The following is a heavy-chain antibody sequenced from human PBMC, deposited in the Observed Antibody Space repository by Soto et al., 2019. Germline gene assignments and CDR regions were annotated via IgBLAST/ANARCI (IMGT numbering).Heavy chain of an antibody. CDR1: GFTFSSYD. CDR3: GRPSGYYDTSGYYGTVYYYGMDV. V-gene: IGHV3-48*02. Sequence: GGSLRLSRAASGFTFSSYDMTWVRQAPGKGLEWISYISSSSATIYYADSVKGRFTISRDDAESSLYLQMNSLRDEDTAVYDCGRPSGYYDTSGYYGTVYYYGMDVLGQGTTVTVSS. J-gene: IGHJ6*02. D-gene: IGHD3-22*01. CDR2: ISSSSATI.